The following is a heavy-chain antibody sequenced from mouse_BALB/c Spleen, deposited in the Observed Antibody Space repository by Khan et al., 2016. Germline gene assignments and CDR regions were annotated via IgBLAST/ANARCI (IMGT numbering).Heavy chain of an antibody. Sequence: QIQLVQSGPELKKPGETVKISCKASGYSLRNYGMNWVKQAPGKGLKWMGWINTYTGEPTYDDDFKGRFAFSLETSANTAYFQINNHRNEDRAAYFCARHYYGSRGNDVDYWGQGTTLTVSS. V-gene: IGHV9-1*02. CDR1: GYSLRNYG. CDR2: INTYTGEP. J-gene: IGHJ2*01. CDR3: ARHYYGSRGNDVDY. D-gene: IGHD1-1*01.